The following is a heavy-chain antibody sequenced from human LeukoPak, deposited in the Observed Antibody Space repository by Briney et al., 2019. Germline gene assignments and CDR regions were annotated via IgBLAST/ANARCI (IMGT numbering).Heavy chain of an antibody. D-gene: IGHD6-19*01. CDR3: ATHARSSGWVNWFDP. CDR2: IIPILGIA. V-gene: IGHV1-69*04. Sequence: SVKVSCKASGGTFSSYAISWVRQAPGQGLEWMGRIIPILGIANYAQKFQGRVTIAADKSTSTAYMELSSLRSEDTAVYYCATHARSSGWVNWFDPWGQGTLVTVSS. J-gene: IGHJ5*02. CDR1: GGTFSSYA.